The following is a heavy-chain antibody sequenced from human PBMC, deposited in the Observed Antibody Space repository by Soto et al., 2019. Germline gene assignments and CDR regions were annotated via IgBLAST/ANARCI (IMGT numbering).Heavy chain of an antibody. J-gene: IGHJ5*02. V-gene: IGHV3-30*18. CDR3: VQEFRQYGDYPNCFDA. Sequence: QVQLVESGGGVVQPGRSLRLSCSASGFTFSATGMHWVRQAPGKGLEWVALISFDGRSRYYADYVKGRFSTSRDNANNIVSLQMNSLRDDDTAVYYCVQEFRQYGDYPNCFDAWGQGTLVTVSS. D-gene: IGHD2-21*02. CDR1: GFTFSATG. CDR2: ISFDGRSR.